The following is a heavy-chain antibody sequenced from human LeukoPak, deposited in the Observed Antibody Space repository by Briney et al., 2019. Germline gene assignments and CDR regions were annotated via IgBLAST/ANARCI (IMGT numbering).Heavy chain of an antibody. D-gene: IGHD3-10*01. CDR2: IYYSGST. Sequence: PSETLSLTCTVSGGSISSYYWSWIRQPPGKGLEWIGYIYYSGSTNYNPSLKSRVTISVDTSKNQFSLKLSSVTAADTAVYYCAREIARGADYWGQGTLVTVSS. CDR3: AREIARGADY. CDR1: GGSISSYY. J-gene: IGHJ4*02. V-gene: IGHV4-59*12.